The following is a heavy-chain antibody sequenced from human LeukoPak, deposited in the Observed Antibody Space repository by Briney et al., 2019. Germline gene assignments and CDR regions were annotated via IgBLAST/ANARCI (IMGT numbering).Heavy chain of an antibody. CDR2: INPNSGNT. D-gene: IGHD1-7*01. V-gene: IGHV1-2*02. CDR3: ARQTGGNFFDP. Sequence: ASVKVSCKASGYTFTGDYLHWLRQAPGQGLEWMGWINPNSGNTKYAQKFQGRVTMTRDTSIDTAYMELSSLLSDDAAVYYCARQTGGNFFDPWGQGTLVTVSS. CDR1: GYTFTGDY. J-gene: IGHJ5*02.